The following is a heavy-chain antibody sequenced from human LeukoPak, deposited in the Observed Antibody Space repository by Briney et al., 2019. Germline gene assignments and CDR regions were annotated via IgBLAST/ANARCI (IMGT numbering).Heavy chain of an antibody. Sequence: GGSLRLSCAASGFTFSSYTMHWVRQAPGKGLEWVAVISYDGSNKYYADSVKGRFTISRDNSKNTLYLQMNSLRAEDTAVYYCAREWFEKLSTPGALDYWGQGTLVTVSS. CDR1: GFTFSSYT. V-gene: IGHV3-30-3*01. CDR2: ISYDGSNK. CDR3: AREWFEKLSTPGALDY. J-gene: IGHJ4*02. D-gene: IGHD3-10*01.